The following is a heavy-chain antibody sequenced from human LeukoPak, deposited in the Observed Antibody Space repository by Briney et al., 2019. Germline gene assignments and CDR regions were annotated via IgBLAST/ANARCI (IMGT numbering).Heavy chain of an antibody. CDR2: IYHSGST. D-gene: IGHD3-22*01. J-gene: IGHJ4*02. Sequence: PSETLSLTCAVSGYSISSGYYWGWIRQPPGKGLEWIGSIYHSGSTYYNPSLKSRVTIPVDTSKNQFSLKLSSVTAADTAVYYCARHYDSSGYYPLYYFDYWGQGTLVTVSS. V-gene: IGHV4-38-2*01. CDR3: ARHYDSSGYYPLYYFDY. CDR1: GYSISSGYY.